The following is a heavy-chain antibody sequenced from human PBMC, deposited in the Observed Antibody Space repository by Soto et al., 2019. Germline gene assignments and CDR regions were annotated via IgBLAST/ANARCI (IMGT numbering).Heavy chain of an antibody. CDR1: GYTFTSYD. D-gene: IGHD3-3*01. CDR2: MNPNSGNT. J-gene: IGHJ5*02. CDR3: ARESRFLEWPEGGNWFDP. Sequence: ASVKVSCKASGYTFTSYDINWVRQATGQGLEWMGWMNPNSGNTGYAQKFQGRVTMTRNTSISTAYMELSSLRSEDTAVYYCARESRFLEWPEGGNWFDPWGQGTLVTVSS. V-gene: IGHV1-8*01.